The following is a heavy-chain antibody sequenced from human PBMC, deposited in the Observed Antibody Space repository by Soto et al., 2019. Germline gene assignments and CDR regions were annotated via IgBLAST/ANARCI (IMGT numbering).Heavy chain of an antibody. CDR2: INPSGEHT. Sequence: GASVKVSCKASGYSFKDHYMHWVRQAPGRGLEWVGIINPSGEHTNYAQQFRGRVAMTRDTSTSTAYMGLRSLRSEDTAVYFCARISCKGGSCYFDFDHWGQGTLVTV. V-gene: IGHV1-46*02. J-gene: IGHJ4*02. CDR3: ARISCKGGSCYFDFDH. CDR1: GYSFKDHY. D-gene: IGHD2-15*01.